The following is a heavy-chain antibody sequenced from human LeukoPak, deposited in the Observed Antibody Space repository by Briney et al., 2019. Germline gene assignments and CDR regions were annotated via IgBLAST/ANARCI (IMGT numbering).Heavy chain of an antibody. V-gene: IGHV3-30-3*01. Sequence: GGSLRLSCATSGFTFSNYAIHSVRQAPAKVLEWAALISKDGTNKYYPDSVKGRFTISRDNSKNTLYLQMNSLRAEDTAVYYCAILGYSSSVFDCWGQGTLVTVSS. J-gene: IGHJ4*02. CDR1: GFTFSNYA. D-gene: IGHD6-13*01. CDR2: ISKDGTNK. CDR3: AILGYSSSVFDC.